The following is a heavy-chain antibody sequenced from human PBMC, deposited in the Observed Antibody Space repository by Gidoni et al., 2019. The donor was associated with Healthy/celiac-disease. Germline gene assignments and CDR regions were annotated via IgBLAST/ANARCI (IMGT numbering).Heavy chain of an antibody. CDR1: GFSLSTSGVG. Sequence: TQTLTLTCTFSGFSLSTSGVGVGWIRQPPGKALEWLALIYWDDDKRYSPSLKSRLTITKDTSKNQVVLTMTNMDPVDTATYYCAHSRRWSSELGRVTPFGYWGQGTLVTVSS. D-gene: IGHD6-19*01. V-gene: IGHV2-5*02. J-gene: IGHJ4*02. CDR2: IYWDDDK. CDR3: AHSRRWSSELGRVTPFGY.